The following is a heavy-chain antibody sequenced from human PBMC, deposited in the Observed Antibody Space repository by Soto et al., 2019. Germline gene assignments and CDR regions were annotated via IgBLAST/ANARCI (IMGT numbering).Heavy chain of an antibody. J-gene: IGHJ3*02. Sequence: ASVKVYCKASGCTFTSYYMHWVRQAPGQGLEWMGIINPSGGSTSYAQKFQGRVTMTRDTSTSTVYMELSSLRSEDTAVYYRARDYYDSSGWTNAFDIWGQGTMVTVSS. CDR3: ARDYYDSSGWTNAFDI. V-gene: IGHV1-46*01. CDR2: INPSGGST. D-gene: IGHD3-22*01. CDR1: GCTFTSYY.